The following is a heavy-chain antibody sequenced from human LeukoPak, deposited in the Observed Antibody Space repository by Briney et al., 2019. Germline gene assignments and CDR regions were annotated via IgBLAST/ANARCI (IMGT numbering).Heavy chain of an antibody. V-gene: IGHV1-8*01. D-gene: IGHD6-13*01. CDR1: GYTFTSHD. CDR3: ARAVGDSSSWVYYFDY. CDR2: MNPNSGNT. J-gene: IGHJ4*02. Sequence: ASVKVSCKASGYTFTSHDINWVRQATGQGLEWMGWMNPNSGNTGYAQKFQGRVTMTRNTSISTAYMELSSLRSEDTAVYYCARAVGDSSSWVYYFDYWGQGTLVTVSS.